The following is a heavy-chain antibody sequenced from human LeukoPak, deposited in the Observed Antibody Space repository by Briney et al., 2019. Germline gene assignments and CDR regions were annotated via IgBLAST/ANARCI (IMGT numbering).Heavy chain of an antibody. Sequence: SETLSRTCAVYGGSFSGYYWSWIRQPPGKGLEWIGEINHSGSTNYNPSLKSRVTISVDTSKNQFSLKLSSVTAADTAVYYCARGPRPFAGWFDPWGQGTLVTVSS. V-gene: IGHV4-34*01. CDR2: INHSGST. CDR1: GGSFSGYY. J-gene: IGHJ5*02. CDR3: ARGPRPFAGWFDP.